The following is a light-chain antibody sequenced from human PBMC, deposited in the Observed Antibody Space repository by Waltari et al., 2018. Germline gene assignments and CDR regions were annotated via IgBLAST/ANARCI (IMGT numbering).Light chain of an antibody. CDR3: NSYAGISSWV. V-gene: IGLV2-14*01. Sequence: QSALTQPASVSGSPGQSITISCTGTSSDVGFYNYVSWYQQHPGKAPKLMLYDVSERPSGVSNRFSGSKSGNTASLTISGLQAEDEADYYCNSYAGISSWVFGGGTKLTVL. CDR1: SSDVGFYNY. CDR2: DVS. J-gene: IGLJ3*02.